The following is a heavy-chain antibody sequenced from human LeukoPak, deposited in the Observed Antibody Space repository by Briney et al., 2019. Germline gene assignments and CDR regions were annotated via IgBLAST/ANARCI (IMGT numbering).Heavy chain of an antibody. CDR2: ISYDGSNK. D-gene: IGHD1-26*01. CDR1: GFTFSSYG. J-gene: IGHJ6*03. Sequence: TGGSLRLSCAASGFTFSSYGMHWVRQAPGKGLEWVAVISYDGSNKYYADSVKGRFTISRDNSKNTLYLQMNSLRAEDTAVYYCAKRGSIVVGATNYYYYYMDVWGKGTTVTISS. V-gene: IGHV3-30*18. CDR3: AKRGSIVVGATNYYYYYMDV.